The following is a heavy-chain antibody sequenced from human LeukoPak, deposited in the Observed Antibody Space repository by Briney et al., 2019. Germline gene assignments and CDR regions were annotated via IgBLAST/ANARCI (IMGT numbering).Heavy chain of an antibody. CDR3: ARGSRELYYFDY. CDR2: IYYSGST. Sequence: SETLSLTCTVSGGSISSNYWSWIRQPPGKALEWIGYIYYSGSTKYNPSLKSRVTISVDASKPQFSLKLKSVTAADTAVYYCARGSRELYYFDYWGQGNLVTVSS. D-gene: IGHD1-7*01. J-gene: IGHJ4*02. CDR1: GGSISSNY. V-gene: IGHV4-59*01.